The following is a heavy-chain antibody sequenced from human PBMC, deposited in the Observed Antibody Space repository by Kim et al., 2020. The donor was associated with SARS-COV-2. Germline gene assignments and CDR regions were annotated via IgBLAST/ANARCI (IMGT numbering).Heavy chain of an antibody. V-gene: IGHV4-34*01. J-gene: IGHJ6*02. Sequence: ETLSLTCAVYGGSFSGYYWSWIRQPPGKGLEWIGEINHSGSTNYNPSLKSRVTISVDTSKNQFSLKLSSVTAADTAVYYCARGLRTRYAFYYYYGMDVWGQGTTVTVSS. CDR3: ARGLRTRYAFYYYYGMDV. D-gene: IGHD3-16*01. CDR2: INHSGST. CDR1: GGSFSGYY.